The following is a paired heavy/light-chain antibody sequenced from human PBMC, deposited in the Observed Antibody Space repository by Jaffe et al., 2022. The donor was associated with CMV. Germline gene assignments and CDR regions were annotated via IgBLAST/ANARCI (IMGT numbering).Light chain of an antibody. Sequence: DIQMTQSPSSLSASVGDRVTITCRASHSISTHLNWYEQKPGKAPKVLIYAASSLQSGVPSRFSGSGSGTDFTLTISSLQPEDFATYYCQQSYSIPWAFGQGTKVEIK. CDR1: HSISTH. CDR3: QQSYSIPWA. CDR2: AAS. V-gene: IGKV1-39*01. J-gene: IGKJ1*01.
Heavy chain of an antibody. CDR3: ARSLWFGELTSSYYYYAMDV. J-gene: IGHJ6*02. V-gene: IGHV3-53*01. Sequence: EVQLVESGGGLIQPGGSLRLSCAASGFTVSSNYMSWVRQAPGKGLEWVSVIYSGGSTYYADSVKGRFTISRDNSKNTLYLQMNSLRAEDTAVYYCARSLWFGELTSSYYYYAMDVWGQGTTVTVSS. CDR1: GFTVSSNY. D-gene: IGHD3-10*01. CDR2: IYSGGST.